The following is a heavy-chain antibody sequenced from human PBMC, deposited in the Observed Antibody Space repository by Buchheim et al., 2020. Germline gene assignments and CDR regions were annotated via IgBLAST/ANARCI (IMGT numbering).Heavy chain of an antibody. CDR1: GFTFSSYA. V-gene: IGHV3-30*04. D-gene: IGHD1-7*01. Sequence: QVQLVESGGGVVQPGRSLRLSCAASGFTFSSYAMHWVRQAPGKGLEWVAVISYDGSNKYYADSVKGRFTISRDNSKNTPYLQMNSLRAEDTAVYYCARDPENWNYIFNWGQGTL. J-gene: IGHJ4*02. CDR2: ISYDGSNK. CDR3: ARDPENWNYIFN.